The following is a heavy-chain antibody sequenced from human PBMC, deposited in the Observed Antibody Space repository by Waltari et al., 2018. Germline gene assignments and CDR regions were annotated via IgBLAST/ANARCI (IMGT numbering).Heavy chain of an antibody. V-gene: IGHV3-21*01. CDR2: ISSSSSYI. D-gene: IGHD4-17*01. CDR3: ARDLGSVTTG. J-gene: IGHJ4*02. Sequence: EVQLVESGGGLVKPGGSLRLSCAASGFTFSSYSMNWVRQAPGKGLEWVSSISSSSSYIYYADSVKGRVTISRDNAKNSLYLQMNSLRAEDTAVYYCARDLGSVTTGWGQGTLVTVSS. CDR1: GFTFSSYS.